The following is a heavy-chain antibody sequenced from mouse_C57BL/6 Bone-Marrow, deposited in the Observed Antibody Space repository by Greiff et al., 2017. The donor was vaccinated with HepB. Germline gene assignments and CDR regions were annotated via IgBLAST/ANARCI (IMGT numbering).Heavy chain of an antibody. J-gene: IGHJ4*01. Sequence: EVQLQESGPELVKPGASVKISCKASGYSFTGYYMNWVKQSPEKSLEWIGEINPSTGGTTYNQKFKAKATLTVDKSSSTAYMQLKSLTSEDSAVYYCARSLGLRREDYWGQGTSVTVSS. CDR2: INPSTGGT. CDR1: GYSFTGYY. D-gene: IGHD2-4*01. CDR3: ARSLGLRREDY. V-gene: IGHV1-42*01.